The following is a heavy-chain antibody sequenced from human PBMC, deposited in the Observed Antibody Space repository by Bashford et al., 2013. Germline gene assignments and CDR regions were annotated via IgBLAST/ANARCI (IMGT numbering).Heavy chain of an antibody. J-gene: IGHJ4*02. D-gene: IGHD6-13*01. Sequence: ASVKVSCKASGYTFSGYYMHWVRQAPGQGLEWMGWINPNSGGASYAQKFQGRVTMTRDTSISTAYMELSRLRSDDTAVYYCARSPLVPNPHFDYWGQGTLVTVSS. CDR1: GYTFSGYY. CDR2: INPNSGGA. CDR3: ARSPLVPNPHFDY. V-gene: IGHV1-2*02.